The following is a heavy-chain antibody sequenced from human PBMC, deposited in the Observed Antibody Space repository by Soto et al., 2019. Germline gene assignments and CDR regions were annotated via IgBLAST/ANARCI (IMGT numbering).Heavy chain of an antibody. Sequence: GSLRLGCADSGFSFSSYGMHWVRQAPGKGLEWVAVISYDGINKYYVDSVKGRFTISRDNSKNTLYLQMNSLRAEDTAVYYCAKDLPWFDPWGQGTLVTVSS. CDR3: AKDLPWFDP. V-gene: IGHV3-30*18. CDR2: ISYDGINK. J-gene: IGHJ5*02. CDR1: GFSFSSYG.